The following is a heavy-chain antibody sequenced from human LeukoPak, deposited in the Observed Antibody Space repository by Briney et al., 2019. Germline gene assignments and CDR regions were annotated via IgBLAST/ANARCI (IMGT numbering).Heavy chain of an antibody. CDR2: IIPIFGIA. D-gene: IGHD5-24*01. CDR3: AKVEMATTGGGFDP. V-gene: IGHV1-69*04. CDR1: GGTFSSYA. Sequence: ASVKVSCKASGGTFSSYAISWVRQAPGQGLEWMGRIIPIFGIANYAQKFQGRVMITADKSTSTAYMELSSLRSEDTAVYYCAKVEMATTGGGFDPWGQGTLVTVSS. J-gene: IGHJ5*02.